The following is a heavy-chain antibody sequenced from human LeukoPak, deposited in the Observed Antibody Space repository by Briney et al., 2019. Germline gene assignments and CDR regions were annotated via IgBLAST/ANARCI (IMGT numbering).Heavy chain of an antibody. J-gene: IGHJ4*02. CDR3: ATGDHRGYDQFDY. CDR1: GFSVRNNY. CDR2: IYSGGTT. Sequence: GGSLRLSCAASGFSVRNNYMTWVRQAPGKGLEWDSIIYSGGTTYYADSMKGRFTISRDDSRNTLYLQMNSVRPEDTAVYYCATGDHRGYDQFDYWGQGTLVTVSS. D-gene: IGHD5-12*01. V-gene: IGHV3-66*02.